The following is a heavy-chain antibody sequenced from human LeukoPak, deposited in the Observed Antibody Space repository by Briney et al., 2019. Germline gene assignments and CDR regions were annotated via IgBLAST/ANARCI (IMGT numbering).Heavy chain of an antibody. CDR2: IGSTI. V-gene: IGHV3-11*04. D-gene: IGHD2-21*01. J-gene: IGHJ4*02. CDR3: ARDETRGGDCNY. CDR1: GFSFSDYY. Sequence: GGSLRLSCVASGFSFSDYYMSWIRQAPGKGLEWVSYIGSTIYYADSVKGRFTISRDNAKNSLYLQMNSLRAEDTAVYYCARDETRGGDCNYWGQGTLVTVSS.